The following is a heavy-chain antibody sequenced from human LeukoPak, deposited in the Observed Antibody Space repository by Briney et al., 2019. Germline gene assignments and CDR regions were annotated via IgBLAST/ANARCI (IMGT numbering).Heavy chain of an antibody. J-gene: IGHJ5*02. CDR3: ARNSYGGEDCFDP. Sequence: PSGTLSLTCAVSGGSISSSRYYWAWIRQPPGKGPEWIGSIYYSGTTYYSPSLKSRVTIFLDASKNQFSLKLTSLTAADTAVYYCARNSYGGEDCFDPWGQGTLVTVSS. CDR1: GGSISSSRYY. D-gene: IGHD5-18*01. CDR2: IYYSGTT. V-gene: IGHV4-39*01.